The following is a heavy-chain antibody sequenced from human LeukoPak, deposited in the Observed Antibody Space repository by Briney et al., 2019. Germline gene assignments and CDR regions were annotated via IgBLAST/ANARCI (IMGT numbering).Heavy chain of an antibody. CDR1: GYTFIGYY. V-gene: IGHV1-2*02. CDR2: INPNSGGT. D-gene: IGHD3-3*01. Sequence: ASVKVSCKASGYTFIGYYIHWVRQAPGQGLEWMGWINPNSGGTNFAQKFQGRVSMTRDTSISTAYMELSRLRSDDTAVYYCVRDVTIFGVVKGTFDYWGQGSLVTVSS. J-gene: IGHJ4*02. CDR3: VRDVTIFGVVKGTFDY.